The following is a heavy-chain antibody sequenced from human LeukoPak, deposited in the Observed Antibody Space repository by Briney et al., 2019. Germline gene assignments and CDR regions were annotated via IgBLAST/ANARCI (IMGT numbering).Heavy chain of an antibody. V-gene: IGHV4-39*01. CDR2: MYNSGST. D-gene: IGHD3-3*01. J-gene: IGHJ4*02. Sequence: SETLSLTCSVSGGSISSTSSYWGWIRQSPGKGLEWIGHMYNSGSTYYNPSLKSRVAISADTSKNQFSLKLTSATAADTAVYYCARLQVYYGIWNGYPDHWGQGNLVIVSS. CDR3: ARLQVYYGIWNGYPDH. CDR1: GGSISSTSSY.